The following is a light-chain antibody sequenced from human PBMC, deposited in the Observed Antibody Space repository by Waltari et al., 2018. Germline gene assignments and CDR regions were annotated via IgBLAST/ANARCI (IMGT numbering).Light chain of an antibody. CDR3: QQYGSLPYT. V-gene: IGKV3-20*01. CDR2: GAS. CDR1: QSVSSSY. Sequence: EIVLTQSPGPLSLSPGESATLPCRASQSVSSSYLAWYQQKPGQVPRLLLYGASNRATGIPDRFSDSASGTDFTLTISSLESEDFAVYHCQQYGSLPYTFGQGTKLEIK. J-gene: IGKJ2*01.